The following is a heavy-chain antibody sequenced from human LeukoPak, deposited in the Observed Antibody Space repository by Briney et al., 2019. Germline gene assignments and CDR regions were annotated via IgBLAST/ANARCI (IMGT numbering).Heavy chain of an antibody. D-gene: IGHD3-10*01. CDR3: ARVALWFGELSPNYYYYYYMDV. CDR2: MNPNSGNT. Sequence: GASVKVSCKASGYTFTSYDINWVRQATGQGLEWMRWMNPNSGNTGYAQKFQGRVTMTRNTSISTAYMELSSLRSEDTAVYYCARVALWFGELSPNYYYYYYMDVWGKGTTVTVSS. CDR1: GYTFTSYD. V-gene: IGHV1-8*01. J-gene: IGHJ6*03.